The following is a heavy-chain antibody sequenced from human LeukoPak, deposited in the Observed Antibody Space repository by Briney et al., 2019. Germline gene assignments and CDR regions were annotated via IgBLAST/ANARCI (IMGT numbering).Heavy chain of an antibody. V-gene: IGHV4-59*12. CDR2: MYNRGST. CDR3: ARDPSDYYDSGGRRDAFDI. CDR1: GGSISPYY. J-gene: IGHJ3*02. D-gene: IGHD3-22*01. Sequence: SETLSLTCTVSGGSISPYYWNWIRQPPGKGLEWIGNMYNRGSTNYNPSLKSRDTISVDTSKNQFSVKLSSVTAADTAVYYCARDPSDYYDSGGRRDAFDIWGQGIMGTVSS.